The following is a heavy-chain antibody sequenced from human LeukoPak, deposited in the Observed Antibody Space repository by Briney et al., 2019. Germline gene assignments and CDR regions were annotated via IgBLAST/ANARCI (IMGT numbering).Heavy chain of an antibody. V-gene: IGHV3-53*01. J-gene: IGHJ6*02. CDR3: AKDQVATILGYYYGMDV. D-gene: IGHD5-12*01. CDR1: GFTVSTNY. CDR2: IYSGGST. Sequence: SGGSLRLSCAASGFTVSTNYMSWVRQAPGKGLEWVSVIYSGGSTYYADSVKGRFTISRDNSKNTLYLQMNSLRAEDTAVYYCAKDQVATILGYYYGMDVWGQGTTVTVSS.